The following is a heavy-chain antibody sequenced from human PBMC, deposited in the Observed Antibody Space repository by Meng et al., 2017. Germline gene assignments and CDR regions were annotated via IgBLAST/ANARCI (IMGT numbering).Heavy chain of an antibody. CDR3: ARQYSGSYETYDY. D-gene: IGHD1-26*01. CDR2: IYYSGST. CDR1: GGSTSSSSYY. J-gene: IGHJ4*02. Sequence: SETLSLTCTVSGGSTSSSSYYWGWIRQPPGKGLEWIGSIYYSGSTYYNPSLKSRVTISVDTSKNQFSLKLSSVTAADTAVYYCARQYSGSYETYDYWGQGTLVTVSS. V-gene: IGHV4-39*07.